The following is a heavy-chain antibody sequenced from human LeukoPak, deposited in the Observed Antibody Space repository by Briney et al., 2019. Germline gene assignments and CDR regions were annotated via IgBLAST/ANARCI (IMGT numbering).Heavy chain of an antibody. V-gene: IGHV4-61*02. Sequence: SETLSLTCTVSGGSISSGSYYWSWIRQPAGKGLEWIERIYTSGSTNYNPSLKSRVTISVDTSKTQFSLKLSSVTAADTAVYYCARDKLGYCSSTSCATRGFDYWGQGTLVTVSS. CDR1: GGSISSGSYY. CDR3: ARDKLGYCSSTSCATRGFDY. D-gene: IGHD2-2*01. CDR2: IYTSGST. J-gene: IGHJ4*02.